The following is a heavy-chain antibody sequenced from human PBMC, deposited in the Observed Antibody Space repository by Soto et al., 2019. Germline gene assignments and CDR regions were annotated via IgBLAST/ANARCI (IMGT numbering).Heavy chain of an antibody. D-gene: IGHD3-22*01. J-gene: IGHJ5*02. CDR3: ARTSYDSSGTAADP. CDR1: GGSISSGGYY. CDR2: IYYSGST. Sequence: QVPLQVSGPGLEKPSQTLSLTCTVSGGSISSGGYYWSWIRQHPGKGLEWIGYIYYSGSTYYNPSLKSRVTISVDTSKNQFSLKLSSVTAADTAVYYCARTSYDSSGTAADPWGQGTLVTVSS. V-gene: IGHV4-31*03.